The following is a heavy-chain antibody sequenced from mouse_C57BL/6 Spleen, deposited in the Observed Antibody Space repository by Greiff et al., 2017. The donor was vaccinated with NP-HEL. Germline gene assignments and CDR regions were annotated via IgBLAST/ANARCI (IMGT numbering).Heavy chain of an antibody. Sequence: QVQLQQPGAELVMPGASVKLSCKASGYTFTSYWMHWVKQRPGQGLEWIGEIDPSDSYTNYNQKFKGKSTLTVDKSSSTAYMQLSSLTSEDSAVYYCARRTGGSLYYAMDYWGQGTSVTVSS. CDR1: GYTFTSYW. CDR3: ARRTGGSLYYAMDY. D-gene: IGHD3-3*01. CDR2: IDPSDSYT. V-gene: IGHV1-69*01. J-gene: IGHJ4*01.